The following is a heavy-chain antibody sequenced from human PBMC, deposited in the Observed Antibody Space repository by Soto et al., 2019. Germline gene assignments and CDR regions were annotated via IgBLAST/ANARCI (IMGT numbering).Heavy chain of an antibody. CDR1: GFTFSSYS. CDR3: AREFGGGDYDY. Sequence: GGSLRLSCAASGFTFSSYSMNWVRQAPGKGLEWVSYISSSSSTIYYADSVKGRFTISRDNAKNSLYLQMNSLRAEDTAVYYCAREFGGGDYDYWGQGTLVTVSS. V-gene: IGHV3-48*01. J-gene: IGHJ4*02. CDR2: ISSSSSTI. D-gene: IGHD4-17*01.